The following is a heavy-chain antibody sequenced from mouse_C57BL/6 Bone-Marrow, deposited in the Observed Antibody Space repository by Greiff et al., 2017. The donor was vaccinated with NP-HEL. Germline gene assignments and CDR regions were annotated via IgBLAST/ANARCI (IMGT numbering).Heavy chain of an antibody. J-gene: IGHJ3*01. CDR1: GYSITSGYY. CDR3: AITRLRRAWFAY. Sequence: DVKLQESGPGLVKPSQSLSLTCSVTGYSITSGYYWNWIRQFPGNKLEWMGYISYDGSNNYNPSLKNRISITRDTSKNQFCRKLNSVTTEDTATYYCAITRLRRAWFAYWGQGTLVTVSA. CDR2: ISYDGSN. D-gene: IGHD2-4*01. V-gene: IGHV3-6*01.